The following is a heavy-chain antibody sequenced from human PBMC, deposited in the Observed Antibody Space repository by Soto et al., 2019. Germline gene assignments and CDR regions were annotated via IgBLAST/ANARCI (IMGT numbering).Heavy chain of an antibody. CDR3: TTNYYDSSGYDNWSAP. CDR1: GFTFGDYA. D-gene: IGHD3-22*01. V-gene: IGHV3-49*03. J-gene: IGHJ5*02. CDR2: IRSKAYGETT. Sequence: GGSLRLSCTTSGFTFGDYAVSWFRQAPGKGLECVGFIRSKAYGETTVYAASVKGRFTISRDDSKSIAYLQMNSLKTEDTAVYYCTTNYYDSSGYDNWSAPWGQGTLVTVSS.